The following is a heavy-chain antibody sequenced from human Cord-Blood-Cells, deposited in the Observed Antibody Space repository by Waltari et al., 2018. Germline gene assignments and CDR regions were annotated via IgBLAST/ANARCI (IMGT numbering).Heavy chain of an antibody. CDR1: GYTFTSYA. Sequence: QVQLVQSGAEVKKPGASVKVSCKASGYTFTSYAMHWVRQPPGQRLEWMGWINARNGNTKYSQKFQGRVTITRDTSASTAYMELSSLRSEDTAVYYWARSGSYYYYDGMDVWGQGTTVTVSS. D-gene: IGHD1-26*01. CDR3: ARSGSYYYYDGMDV. V-gene: IGHV1-3*01. CDR2: INARNGNT. J-gene: IGHJ6*02.